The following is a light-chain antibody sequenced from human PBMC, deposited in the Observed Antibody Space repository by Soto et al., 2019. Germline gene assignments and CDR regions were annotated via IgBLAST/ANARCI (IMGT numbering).Light chain of an antibody. J-gene: IGKJ1*01. CDR3: QQYETFSGT. CDR1: QPISSW. Sequence: DIQMTQSPSSISASVGDRVTNTCRASQPISSWLAWYQQVPGQAPYLLIYPASTLQSGVPSRFSGSGSGTDFTLTIGSLQPDDFATYYCQQYETFSGTFGPGTKVEI. V-gene: IGKV1-12*01. CDR2: PAS.